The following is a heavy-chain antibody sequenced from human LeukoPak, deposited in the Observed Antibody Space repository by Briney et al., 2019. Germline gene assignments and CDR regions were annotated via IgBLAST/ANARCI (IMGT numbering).Heavy chain of an antibody. CDR3: AKSTMIVVVPSFDY. D-gene: IGHD3-22*01. CDR2: ISYDGSNK. J-gene: IGHJ4*02. V-gene: IGHV3-30*18. Sequence: GGSLRLSCAASGFTFSSYGMHWVRQAPGKGLEWVAVISYDGSNKYYADSVKGRFTISRDNSKNTLYLQMNSLRAEDTAVYYCAKSTMIVVVPSFDYWGQGTLVTVSS. CDR1: GFTFSSYG.